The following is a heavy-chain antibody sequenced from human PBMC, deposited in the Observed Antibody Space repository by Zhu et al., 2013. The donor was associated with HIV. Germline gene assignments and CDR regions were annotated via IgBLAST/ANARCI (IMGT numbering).Heavy chain of an antibody. D-gene: IGHD5-18*01. CDR2: INTRNGDT. V-gene: IGHV1-2*02. Sequence: QGQLVQSESAVTKPGASVRLACATSGYSFIDFHVHWVRQAPGHGLECVGWINTRNGDTFIAQSFQGRVTITRDMSIRTVYLELTTLTSDDTAFYYCARDLNMGYSQGSFDSWGQGSLVTVSS. CDR3: ARDLNMGYSQGSFDS. J-gene: IGHJ4*02. CDR1: GYSFIDFH.